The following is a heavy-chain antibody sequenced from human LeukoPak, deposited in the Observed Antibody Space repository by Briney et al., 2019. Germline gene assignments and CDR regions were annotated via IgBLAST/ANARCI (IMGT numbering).Heavy chain of an antibody. CDR2: IRSSSSYI. V-gene: IGHV3-21*01. D-gene: IGHD5-18*01. CDR3: ARDLTRTPLRYSYCCDY. J-gene: IGHJ4*02. CDR1: GFTFSSYS. Sequence: KPGGSLRLSCAASGFTFSSYSMNWARQAPGKGLEWVSYIRSSSSYIYYAYSVKCRFTISIDNPKDSLYLQMNRLSAEDTAVYYCARDLTRTPLRYSYCCDYWGQGTLVTVSS.